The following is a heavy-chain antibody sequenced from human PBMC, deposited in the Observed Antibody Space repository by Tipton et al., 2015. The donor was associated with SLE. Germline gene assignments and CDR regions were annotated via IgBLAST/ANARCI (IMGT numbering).Heavy chain of an antibody. CDR2: INHSGST. CDR1: GGSFSGYY. Sequence: TLSLTCAVYGGSFSGYYWSWIRQPPGKGLEWIGEINHSGSTNYNPSLKSRVTISVDTSKNQFSLKLSSVTAADTAVYYCARGPDFYDSSGSYDYWGQGTLATVSS. V-gene: IGHV4-34*01. J-gene: IGHJ4*02. CDR3: ARGPDFYDSSGSYDY. D-gene: IGHD3-22*01.